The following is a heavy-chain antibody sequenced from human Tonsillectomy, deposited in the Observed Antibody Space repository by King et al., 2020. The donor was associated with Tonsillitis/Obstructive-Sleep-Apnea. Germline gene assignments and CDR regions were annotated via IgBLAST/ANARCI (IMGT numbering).Heavy chain of an antibody. CDR1: GFSLSTSGVG. CDR3: AHRRGAAMVTVGYYFDY. V-gene: IGHV2-5*02. J-gene: IGHJ4*02. D-gene: IGHD5-18*01. CDR2: IYWDDDK. Sequence: ITLKESGPTLVKPTQTLTLTCTFSGFSLSTSGVGVGWIRQPPGKALEWLALIYWDDDKRYSPSLKSRLTITKDTSKNQVVLTMTNMDPVDTATYYCAHRRGAAMVTVGYYFDYWGQGTLVTVSS.